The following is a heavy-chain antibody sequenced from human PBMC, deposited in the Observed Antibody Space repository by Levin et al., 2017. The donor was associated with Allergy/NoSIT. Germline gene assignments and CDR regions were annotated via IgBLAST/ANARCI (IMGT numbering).Heavy chain of an antibody. V-gene: IGHV3-21*01. D-gene: IGHD3-9*01. CDR2: VSKTSSFI. CDR1: GFTFSTYS. Sequence: GGSLRLSCAASGFTFSTYSMNWVRQAPGKGLEWVSSVSKTSSFIYYADSVKGRFTISRDNAKSSLYLQMNSLRAEDTAVYYCARDYNILTHYGFDYWGRGALVTVSS. J-gene: IGHJ4*02. CDR3: ARDYNILTHYGFDY.